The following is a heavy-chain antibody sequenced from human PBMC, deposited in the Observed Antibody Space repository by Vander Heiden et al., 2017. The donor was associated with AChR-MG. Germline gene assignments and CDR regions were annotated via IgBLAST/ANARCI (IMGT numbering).Heavy chain of an antibody. D-gene: IGHD2-21*02. Sequence: QVQLQESGPGLVKPSQTLSLTCTVSGGSISSGGYYWSWIRQHPGKGLEWIGYIYYSGSTYYNPSLKSRVTISVDTSKNQFSLKLSSVTAADTAVYYCARTSYCGGDCYFYYYYYYMDVWGKGTTVTVSS. CDR3: ARTSYCGGDCYFYYYYYYMDV. CDR2: IYYSGST. J-gene: IGHJ6*03. CDR1: GGSISSGGYY. V-gene: IGHV4-31*03.